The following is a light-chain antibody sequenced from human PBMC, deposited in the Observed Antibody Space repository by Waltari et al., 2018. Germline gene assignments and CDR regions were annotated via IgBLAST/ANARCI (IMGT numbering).Light chain of an antibody. J-gene: IGKJ4*01. Sequence: DIQMTQSPSSLSASVGDRVTITCRASQDIGNSLGLFQHKSGKAPKSLIYGASRLQNGVPSRFSGSGSGTYFTLTIISLQPEDFATYYCQQYKTYPLTFGGGTKVEIK. CDR1: QDIGNS. CDR2: GAS. CDR3: QQYKTYPLT. V-gene: IGKV1-16*01.